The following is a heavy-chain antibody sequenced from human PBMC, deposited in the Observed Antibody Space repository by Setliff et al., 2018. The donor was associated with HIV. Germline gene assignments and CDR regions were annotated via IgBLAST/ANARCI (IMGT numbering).Heavy chain of an antibody. CDR1: GYTFISYG. D-gene: IGHD3-10*01. Sequence: ASVKVSCKTSGYTFISYGISWVRQAPGQGFEWMGWISGYNANTNYALELQGRLTMTADTSTRTAHLQLRSLRSDDTAVYFCASEVPSNTGSYYKQYWGQGTLVTVSS. V-gene: IGHV1-18*01. J-gene: IGHJ4*02. CDR2: ISGYNANT. CDR3: ASEVPSNTGSYYKQY.